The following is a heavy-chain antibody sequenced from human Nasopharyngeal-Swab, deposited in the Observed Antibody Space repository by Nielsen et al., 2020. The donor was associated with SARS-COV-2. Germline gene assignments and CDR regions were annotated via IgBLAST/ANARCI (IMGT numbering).Heavy chain of an antibody. J-gene: IGHJ4*02. CDR1: GFTFSSYA. Sequence: GGSLRLSCAASGFTFSSYAMSWVRQAPGKGLEWVSAISGSGGSTYYADSVKGRFTISRDNSKNMLYLQMNSLRAEDTAVYYCAKSAGIVVPAAMLGTIDYWGQGTLVTVSS. CDR3: AKSAGIVVPAAMLGTIDY. D-gene: IGHD2-2*01. CDR2: ISGSGGST. V-gene: IGHV3-23*01.